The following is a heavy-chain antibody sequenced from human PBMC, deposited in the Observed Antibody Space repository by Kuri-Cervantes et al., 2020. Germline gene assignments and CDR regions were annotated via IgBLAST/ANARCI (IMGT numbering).Heavy chain of an antibody. J-gene: IGHJ4*02. CDR2: IKQDGSEK. Sequence: GGSLRLSCAASGFTFSDYWVSWVRQAPGKGLEWVANIKQDGSEKYYVDSVKGRFTISRDNAKNSLYLQMNSLRAEDTAVYYCAREEFSSSGYFDYWGQGTLVTVSS. V-gene: IGHV3-7*01. CDR3: AREEFSSSGYFDY. CDR1: GFTFSDYW. D-gene: IGHD6-6*01.